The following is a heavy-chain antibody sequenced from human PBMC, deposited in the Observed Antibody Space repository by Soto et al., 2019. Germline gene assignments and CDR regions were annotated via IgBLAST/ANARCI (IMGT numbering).Heavy chain of an antibody. D-gene: IGHD3-9*01. V-gene: IGHV1-18*01. CDR1: RYTFTSHG. CDR2: ISTFNGKT. Sequence: QIQLLQSGGDEKTPGASLKVSCTTSRYTFTSHGIAWVRQAPGQGLEGMGWISTFNGKTDYAQKFQGRVTMTADTITSTVHMELRSLRSDDTGVYYCARLLTEGATFREDAFDLWGPGTKVTVSS. J-gene: IGHJ3*01. CDR3: ARLLTEGATFREDAFDL.